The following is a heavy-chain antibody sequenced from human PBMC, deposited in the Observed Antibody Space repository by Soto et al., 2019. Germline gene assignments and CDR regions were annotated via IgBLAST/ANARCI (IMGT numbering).Heavy chain of an antibody. CDR2: IRSKAYGGTT. J-gene: IGHJ4*02. Sequence: PGGSLRLSCTASGFTFGDYAMSWFRQAPGKGLEWVGFIRSKAYGGTTEYAASVKGRFTISRDDSKSIAYLQMNSLKTEDTAVYYCTRDPGAGIAVAGTGYWGQGTLVTVSS. D-gene: IGHD6-19*01. CDR1: GFTFGDYA. V-gene: IGHV3-49*03. CDR3: TRDPGAGIAVAGTGY.